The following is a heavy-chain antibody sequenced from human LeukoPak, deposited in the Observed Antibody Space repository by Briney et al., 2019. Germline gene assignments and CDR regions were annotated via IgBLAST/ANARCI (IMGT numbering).Heavy chain of an antibody. D-gene: IGHD3-22*01. V-gene: IGHV1-2*06. CDR1: GYTFTGYY. CDR3: ATSGYPYNAFDI. CDR2: INPNSGGT. J-gene: IGHJ3*02. Sequence: GASVKVSCKASGYTFTGYYMHWVRQAPGQGLEWMGRINPNSGGTNYAQKFQGRVTMTRDTSISTAYMDLSRLRSDDTAVYHCATSGYPYNAFDIWGQGTMVTVSS.